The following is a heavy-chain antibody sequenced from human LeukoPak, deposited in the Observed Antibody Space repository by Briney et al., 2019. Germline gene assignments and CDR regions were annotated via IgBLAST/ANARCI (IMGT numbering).Heavy chain of an antibody. CDR1: GFTFSSYS. CDR2: IKQDGSEK. CDR3: ARSGTYCSSTSCYMDYYYMDV. Sequence: HPGGSLRLSCAASGFTFSSYSMNWVRQAPGKGLEWVANIKQDGSEKYYVDSVKGRFTISRDNAKNSLYLQMNSLRAEDTAVYYCARSGTYCSSTSCYMDYYYMDVWGKGTTVTVSS. V-gene: IGHV3-7*01. D-gene: IGHD2-2*02. J-gene: IGHJ6*03.